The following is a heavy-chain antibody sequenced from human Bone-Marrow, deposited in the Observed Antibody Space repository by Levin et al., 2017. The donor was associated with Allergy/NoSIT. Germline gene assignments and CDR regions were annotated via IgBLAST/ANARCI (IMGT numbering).Heavy chain of an antibody. V-gene: IGHV3-9*01. J-gene: IGHJ1*01. Sequence: PGGSLRLSCAASGFTFDNYAMHWVRQPPGKGLEWVSGISWNSAKIGYGDSVKGRFTISRDNAKNSLYLQMNSLRAEDTAFYYCVKDIQTPEAPGMVLQFWGQGTLVMVSS. CDR2: ISWNSAKI. CDR3: VKDIQTPEAPGMVLQF. D-gene: IGHD4-11*01. CDR1: GFTFDNYA.